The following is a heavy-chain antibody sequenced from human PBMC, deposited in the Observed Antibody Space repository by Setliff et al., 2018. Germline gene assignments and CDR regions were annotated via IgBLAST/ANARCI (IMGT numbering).Heavy chain of an antibody. V-gene: IGHV4-4*09. CDR2: IFTSGST. Sequence: PSETLSLTCRVSGGSVSTFYWTWIRQPPGKGLEWIGYIFTSGSTQYNPSLKSRATISRDTSSNQFSLKLFSVTAADTAVYYCARGVSSVSWTPRYWGRGSLVTVSS. J-gene: IGHJ4*02. D-gene: IGHD6-19*01. CDR1: GGSVSTFY. CDR3: ARGVSSVSWTPRY.